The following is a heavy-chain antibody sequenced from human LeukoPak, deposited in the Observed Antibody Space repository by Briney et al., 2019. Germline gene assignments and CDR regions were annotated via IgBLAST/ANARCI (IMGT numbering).Heavy chain of an antibody. CDR3: ARDCGWNYCSHFDY. CDR2: ISSSSSTI. CDR1: GFTFSSYS. D-gene: IGHD1-7*01. V-gene: IGHV3-48*01. Sequence: GGSLRLSCAASGFTFSSYSMNWVRQAPGKGLEWVSYISSSSSTIYYADSVKGRFTISRNNAKNSLYLQMDSLRAEDTAVCYCARDCGWNYCSHFDYWGQGTLVTVSS. J-gene: IGHJ4*02.